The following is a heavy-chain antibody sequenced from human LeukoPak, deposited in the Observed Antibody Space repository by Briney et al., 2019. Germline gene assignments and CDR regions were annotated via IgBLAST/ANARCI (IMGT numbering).Heavy chain of an antibody. D-gene: IGHD2-2*01. Sequence: TGGPLKLPCAPSGFNFNSYTMNWVRQAPGKGLQWVANILASGSPTYYADSVKGRFIISRDNSKNTLHLQISSLRAEDTAVYYCARHPFGYCSGTSCPYYFDYWGQGTLVTVSS. CDR3: ARHPFGYCSGTSCPYYFDY. V-gene: IGHV3-23*05. CDR1: GFNFNSYT. CDR2: ILASGSPT. J-gene: IGHJ4*02.